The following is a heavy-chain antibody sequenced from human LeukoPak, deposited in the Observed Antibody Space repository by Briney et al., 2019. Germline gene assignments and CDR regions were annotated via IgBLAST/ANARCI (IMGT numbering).Heavy chain of an antibody. CDR2: IYTSGST. V-gene: IGHV4-4*07. CDR1: GDSISNYY. Sequence: SGTLSLTCTVSGDSISNYYWSWIRQPAGKGLEWIGRIYTSGSTNYNPSLKSRVTMSVDTSKNQFSLKLSSVTAADTAVYYCARVSLVRGAPDYYFDYWGQGTLVTVSS. D-gene: IGHD3-10*01. J-gene: IGHJ4*02. CDR3: ARVSLVRGAPDYYFDY.